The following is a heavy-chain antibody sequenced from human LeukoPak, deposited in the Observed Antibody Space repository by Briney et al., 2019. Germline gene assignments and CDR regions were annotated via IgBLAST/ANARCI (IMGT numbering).Heavy chain of an antibody. Sequence: PSETLSLTCAVSGASISGSGYYWGWIRQPPGKGLEWIGNIYYSGSTYYNASLQSRVTISIDMSKNEFSLRLNSVTAADTAMYYCAKSGGYGLIDYWGQGTLVTVSS. D-gene: IGHD1-26*01. CDR1: GASISGSGYY. J-gene: IGHJ4*02. CDR2: IYYSGST. V-gene: IGHV4-39*01. CDR3: AKSGGYGLIDY.